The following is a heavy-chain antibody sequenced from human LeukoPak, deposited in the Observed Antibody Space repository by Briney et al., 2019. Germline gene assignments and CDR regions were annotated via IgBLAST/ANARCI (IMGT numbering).Heavy chain of an antibody. D-gene: IGHD6-19*01. J-gene: IGHJ3*02. CDR3: ARDRWQWRKWDDAFDI. CDR2: ISSSSSTI. Sequence: GGSLRLSCAASGFTFSSYSMNWVRQAPGKGLEWVSYISSSSSTIYYADSVKGRFTISRDNAKNSLYLQMNSLRAEDTAVYYCARDRWQWRKWDDAFDIWGQGTMVTVSS. CDR1: GFTFSSYS. V-gene: IGHV3-48*01.